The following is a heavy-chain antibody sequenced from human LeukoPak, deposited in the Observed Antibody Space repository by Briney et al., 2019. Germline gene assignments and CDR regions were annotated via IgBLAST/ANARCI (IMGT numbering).Heavy chain of an antibody. CDR3: ARGRQWQTNWFDP. V-gene: IGHV1-69*05. CDR1: GGTFSSYA. J-gene: IGHJ5*02. CDR2: IIPIFGTT. Sequence: KVPCKASGGTFSSYAISWVRQAPGQGLEWMGRIIPIFGTTNYAQKFQGRVTVTTDESTSTAYMELSSLRSEDTAVYYCARGRQWQTNWFDPWGQGTLVTVSS. D-gene: IGHD6-19*01.